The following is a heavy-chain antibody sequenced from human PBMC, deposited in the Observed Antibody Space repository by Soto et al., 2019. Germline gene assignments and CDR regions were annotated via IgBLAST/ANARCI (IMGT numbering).Heavy chain of an antibody. CDR1: GYTLTELS. J-gene: IGHJ6*03. CDR3: ATDRGYSYGERMDV. Sequence: ASVKVSCKVSGYTLTELSMHWVRQAPGKGLEWMGGFDPEDGETIYAQKFQGRVTMTEDTSTDTAYMELSSLRSEDTAVYYCATDRGYSYGERMDVWGKGTTVTVSS. V-gene: IGHV1-24*01. CDR2: FDPEDGET. D-gene: IGHD5-18*01.